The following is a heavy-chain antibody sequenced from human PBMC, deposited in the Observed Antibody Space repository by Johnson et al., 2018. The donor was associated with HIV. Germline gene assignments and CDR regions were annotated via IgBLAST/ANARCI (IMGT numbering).Heavy chain of an antibody. CDR2: ISSSGSTI. CDR1: GFTFTDYY. J-gene: IGHJ3*02. V-gene: IGHV3-11*01. CDR3: AKGGGTSGAAVLVAFDI. D-gene: IGHD2-2*01. Sequence: QVQLVESGGGLVKPGGSLRLSCAASGFTFTDYYMNWMRQAPGKGLEWVSHISSSGSTIYYADSVKGRFTISRDNSKNLLYRQMNSLRAEDPAVYYCAKGGGTSGAAVLVAFDIWGQGTMVTVSS.